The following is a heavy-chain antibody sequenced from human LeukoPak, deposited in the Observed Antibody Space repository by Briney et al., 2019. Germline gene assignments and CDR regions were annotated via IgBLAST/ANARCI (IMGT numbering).Heavy chain of an antibody. Sequence: ASVKVSCKVSGYNLTELSMHWVRQAPGKGLEWMGGFDPEDGETIYAQKFQGRVTMTEDTSTDTAYMELSSLRSEDTAVYYCATIWIVGATMGFDYWGQGTLVTVSS. D-gene: IGHD1-26*01. CDR3: ATIWIVGATMGFDY. V-gene: IGHV1-24*01. CDR1: GYNLTELS. J-gene: IGHJ4*02. CDR2: FDPEDGET.